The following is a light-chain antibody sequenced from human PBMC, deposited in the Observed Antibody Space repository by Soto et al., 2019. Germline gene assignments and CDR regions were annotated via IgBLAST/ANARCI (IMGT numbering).Light chain of an antibody. CDR2: EVI. CDR3: SSYAGSNNWN. Sequence: QSALTQPPSASGSPGQSVTISCTGTSSDVGGYNYVSWYQPHPGKAPKLMIYEVIKRPSGVPDRFSGSKSGNTASLTVSGLQAEDEADYYCSSYAGSNNWNFGTGTKLTVL. J-gene: IGLJ1*01. CDR1: SSDVGGYNY. V-gene: IGLV2-8*01.